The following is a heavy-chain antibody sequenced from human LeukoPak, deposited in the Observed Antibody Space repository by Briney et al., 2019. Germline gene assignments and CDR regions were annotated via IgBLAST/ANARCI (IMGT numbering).Heavy chain of an antibody. CDR1: GGSISSGGYY. Sequence: SQTLSLTCTVSGGSISSGGYYWSWIRQPPGKGLEWIGYIYHSGSTYYNPSLKSRVTISVDRSKNQFSLKLSSVTAADTAVYYCARLSLVVPAAMPIDYWGQGTLVTVSS. D-gene: IGHD2-2*01. V-gene: IGHV4-30-2*01. J-gene: IGHJ4*02. CDR3: ARLSLVVPAAMPIDY. CDR2: IYHSGST.